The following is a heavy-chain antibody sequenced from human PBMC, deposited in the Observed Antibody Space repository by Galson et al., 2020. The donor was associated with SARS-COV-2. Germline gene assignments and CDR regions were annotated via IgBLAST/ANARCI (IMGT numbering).Heavy chain of an antibody. J-gene: IGHJ4*02. CDR3: AKEAERVVVITTGFDY. D-gene: IGHD3-22*01. CDR1: GFTFSSYG. CDR2: ISYDGSNK. Sequence: GGSLRLSCAASGFTFSSYGMHWVRQAPGKGLEWVAVISYDGSNKYYADSVKGRFTISRDNSKNTLYLQMNSLRAEDTAVYYCAKEAERVVVITTGFDYWGQGTLVTVSS. V-gene: IGHV3-30*18.